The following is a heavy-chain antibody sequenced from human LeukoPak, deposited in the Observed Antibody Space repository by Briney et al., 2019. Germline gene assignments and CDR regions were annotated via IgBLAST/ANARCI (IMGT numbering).Heavy chain of an antibody. Sequence: GASVKVSCKASRYTFTSYYMHWVRQAPGQGLEWMGIINPSGGSTSYAQKFQGRVTMTRDMSTSTVYMELSSLRAEDTALYYCAKDISWYGSGQNGFDYWGQGTLVTVSS. J-gene: IGHJ4*02. CDR2: INPSGGST. D-gene: IGHD3-10*01. CDR3: AKDISWYGSGQNGFDY. V-gene: IGHV1-46*01. CDR1: RYTFTSYY.